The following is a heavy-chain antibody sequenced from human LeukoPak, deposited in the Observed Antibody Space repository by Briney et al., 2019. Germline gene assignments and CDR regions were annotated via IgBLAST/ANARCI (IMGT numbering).Heavy chain of an antibody. CDR3: ARVPGGIAVAGTFDY. Sequence: GGSLRLSCAASGFTFSSYWMHWVRQAPGKGLVWVSCINSDGSSTSYADSVKGRFTISRDNAKNTLYLQMSSLRAEDTAVYYCARVPGGIAVAGTFDYWGQGTLVTVSS. D-gene: IGHD6-19*01. CDR2: INSDGSST. J-gene: IGHJ4*02. V-gene: IGHV3-74*01. CDR1: GFTFSSYW.